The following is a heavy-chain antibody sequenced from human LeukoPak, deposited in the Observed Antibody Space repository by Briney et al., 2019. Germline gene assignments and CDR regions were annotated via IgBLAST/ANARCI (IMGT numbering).Heavy chain of an antibody. CDR3: ARGGYYNILTGYRSRFLGFDY. Sequence: QPGGSLRLSCAASGFTFSSYWMHWVRQAPGKGLEWVALIPYDGSNKYYADSVKGRFTISRDNSKNTLYLQMNSLRAEDTAVYYCARGGYYNILTGYRSRFLGFDYWGQGTLVTVSS. CDR1: GFTFSSYW. CDR2: IPYDGSNK. D-gene: IGHD3-9*01. V-gene: IGHV3-30*03. J-gene: IGHJ4*02.